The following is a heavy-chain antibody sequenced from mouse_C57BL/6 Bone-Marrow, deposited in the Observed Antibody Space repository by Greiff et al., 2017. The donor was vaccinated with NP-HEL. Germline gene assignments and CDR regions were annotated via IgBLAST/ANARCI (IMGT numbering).Heavy chain of an antibody. D-gene: IGHD1-1*01. CDR2: IYPRSGNT. CDR1: GYTFTSYG. V-gene: IGHV1-81*01. Sequence: VKLQESGAELARPGASVKLSCKASGYTFTSYGISWVKQRTGQGLEWIGEIYPRSGNTYYNEKFKGKATLTADKSSSTAYMELRSLTSEDSAVYFCARRIYYDGSSYEGYWGQGTTLTVSS. J-gene: IGHJ2*01. CDR3: ARRIYYDGSSYEGY.